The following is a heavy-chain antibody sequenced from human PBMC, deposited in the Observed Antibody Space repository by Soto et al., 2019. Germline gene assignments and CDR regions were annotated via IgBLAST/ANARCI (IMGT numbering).Heavy chain of an antibody. CDR3: ARGTSSGWYYFDY. J-gene: IGHJ4*02. D-gene: IGHD6-19*01. CDR1: GFTFSNYA. Sequence: QVQLVESGGGVVQPGRSLRLSCAASGFTFSNYAIHWVRQAPGKGLEWVAAISYDGSNKYYADSVKGRFTISRDNSKSTLYLQVNSLRADDTAVYSCARGTSSGWYYFDYWGQGTLVTVSS. CDR2: ISYDGSNK. V-gene: IGHV3-30-3*01.